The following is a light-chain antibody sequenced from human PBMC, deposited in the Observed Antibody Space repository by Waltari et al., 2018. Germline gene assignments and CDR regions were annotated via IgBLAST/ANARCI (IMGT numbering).Light chain of an antibody. J-gene: IGLJ3*02. CDR3: QTGGHGTWV. Sequence: QLVLTQSPSASASLGASVKLTCTLSSGHSSNVIAWLQQQPEKGHRYLMKVNSDGSHSKGDKIPDRFSGSSSGAEHYLTISSLQSEDEADYYCQTGGHGTWVFGGGTKLTVL. CDR1: SGHSSNV. CDR2: VNSDGSH. V-gene: IGLV4-69*01.